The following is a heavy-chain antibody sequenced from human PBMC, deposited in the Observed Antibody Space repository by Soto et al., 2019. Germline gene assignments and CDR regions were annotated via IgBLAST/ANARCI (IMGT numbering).Heavy chain of an antibody. Sequence: GGSLRLSCAASGFTFSSYAMSWVRQAPGKGLEWVSVISGSGGCTYYGDSVKGRFTISSDNSKNTQYLQMNSLRAEDTSVYYCAKFEGIAGIRRLDAHWGQGTLVTVSS. J-gene: IGHJ4*02. D-gene: IGHD3-16*01. CDR2: ISGSGGCT. CDR3: AKFEGIAGIRRLDAH. CDR1: GFTFSSYA. V-gene: IGHV3-23*01.